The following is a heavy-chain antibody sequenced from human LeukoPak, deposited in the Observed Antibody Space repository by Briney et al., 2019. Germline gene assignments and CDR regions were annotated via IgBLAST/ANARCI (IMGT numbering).Heavy chain of an antibody. Sequence: ASVKVSCKVSGYTLTELSMHWVRQAPGKGPDWMGGFDPEDGEIIYAQKFQDRVTMTEDTSTDTAYMELSSLRSDDTAVYYCATEKDDSSGYYYFDYWGQGTLVTVSS. CDR3: ATEKDDSSGYYYFDY. CDR2: FDPEDGEI. CDR1: GYTLTELS. J-gene: IGHJ4*02. V-gene: IGHV1-24*01. D-gene: IGHD3-22*01.